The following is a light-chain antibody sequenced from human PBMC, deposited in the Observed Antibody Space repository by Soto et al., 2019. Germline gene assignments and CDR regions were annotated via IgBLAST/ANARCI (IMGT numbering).Light chain of an antibody. J-gene: IGLJ1*01. CDR1: SSDVGAYDF. Sequence: QSALTQPASVSGSPGQSIAISCTGTSSDVGAYDFVSWYQHHPGKAPKLLLYDVTDRPSGISDRFSGSRSGNTASLTISALQAEDEVDYYCCSYAGGNIHYVFGTGTKLTVL. V-gene: IGLV2-14*03. CDR2: DVT. CDR3: CSYAGGNIHYV.